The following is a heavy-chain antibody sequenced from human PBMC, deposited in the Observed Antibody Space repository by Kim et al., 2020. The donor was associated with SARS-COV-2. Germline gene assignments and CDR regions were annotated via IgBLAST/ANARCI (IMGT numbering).Heavy chain of an antibody. CDR3: ARGSSGYCRGGRCSPTNDEYFQY. CDR1: GYSFTSYW. CDR2: IYPGDSDT. Sequence: GESLKISCKGSGYSFTSYWIGWVRQMPGKGLEWMGLIYPGDSDTIYSPSFQGQVTISADQSIITAYLHLSSLKASDTAIYYCARGSSGYCRGGRCSPTNDEYFQYWGQGTLVTVSS. V-gene: IGHV5-51*01. D-gene: IGHD2-15*01. J-gene: IGHJ1*01.